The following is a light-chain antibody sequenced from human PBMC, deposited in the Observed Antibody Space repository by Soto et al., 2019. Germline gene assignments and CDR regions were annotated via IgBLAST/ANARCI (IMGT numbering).Light chain of an antibody. CDR3: QQYGSSPRT. Sequence: EVVLTQSPGTLSLSTGERATLCCRASQSVSSSYLAWYQQKPGQAPRLLIYVASSRATGIPDRFSGSGSGTDFTLTISRLEPEDFAVYYCQQYGSSPRTFGQGTKVAIK. J-gene: IGKJ1*01. V-gene: IGKV3-20*01. CDR1: QSVSSSY. CDR2: VAS.